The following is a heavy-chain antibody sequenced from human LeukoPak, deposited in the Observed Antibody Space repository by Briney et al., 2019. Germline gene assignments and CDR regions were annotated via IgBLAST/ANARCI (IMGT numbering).Heavy chain of an antibody. V-gene: IGHV3-30*03. Sequence: GGSLRLSCAASGFAFRSYGMHWVRQAPGKGLEWVALISDDGIKKYYGDSVKGRFTISRDNAENSLYLQMNSLRAEDTAAYYCARVRYGDYFDYWGQGTLVTVSS. CDR3: ARVRYGDYFDY. CDR1: GFAFRSYG. D-gene: IGHD4-17*01. CDR2: ISDDGIKK. J-gene: IGHJ4*02.